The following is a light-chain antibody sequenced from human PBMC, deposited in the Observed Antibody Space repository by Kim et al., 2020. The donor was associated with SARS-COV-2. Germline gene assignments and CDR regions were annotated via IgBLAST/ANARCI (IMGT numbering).Light chain of an antibody. Sequence: KATISSTGVRSNIGADYNSTWYQQRPGPAPQLLIYGNSNRPSGVPDRFSGSKSGTSASLAITGLQAEDEADYYCQSYDSSLSGWVFGGGTQLTVL. CDR3: QSYDSSLSGWV. J-gene: IGLJ3*02. CDR2: GNS. CDR1: RSNIGADYN. V-gene: IGLV1-40*01.